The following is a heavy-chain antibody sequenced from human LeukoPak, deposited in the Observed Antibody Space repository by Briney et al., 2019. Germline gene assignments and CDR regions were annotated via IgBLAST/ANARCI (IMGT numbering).Heavy chain of an antibody. CDR1: GVSLSSYY. D-gene: IGHD2-2*01. J-gene: IGHJ6*02. V-gene: IGHV4-59*01. CDR2: IYFTGST. CDR3: ARADCSTTSCPMDV. Sequence: SETLSLTCTVSGVSLSSYYWTWIRQPPGKGLEWIGYIYFTGSTNYNPSLKGRVTMSVDTSNNQFSLRLTSVTAADTAVYYCARADCSTTSCPMDVWGQGATVTVSS.